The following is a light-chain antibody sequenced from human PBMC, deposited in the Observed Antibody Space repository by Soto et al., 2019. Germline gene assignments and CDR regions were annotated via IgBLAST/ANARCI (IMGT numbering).Light chain of an antibody. CDR1: QSISSF. CDR2: TTS. V-gene: IGKV1-39*01. J-gene: IGKJ1*01. Sequence: DIQMTQSPSTLSASVGDRVTITCRASQSISSFLNWYQQKPGEAPKVLIYTTSTLQSGVPSRFSGSGSGTDFTLTISSLQPEDFATYYCQQSYDSRAFGQGTKVDIK. CDR3: QQSYDSRA.